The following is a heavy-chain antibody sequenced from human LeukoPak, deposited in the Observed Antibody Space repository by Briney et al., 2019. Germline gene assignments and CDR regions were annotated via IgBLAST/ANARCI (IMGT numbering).Heavy chain of an antibody. D-gene: IGHD2-15*01. CDR3: ARGGVVVAENWFDP. J-gene: IGHJ5*02. V-gene: IGHV4-34*01. Sequence: SETLSLTCAVYGGSFSGYYWSWIRQPPGKWLEWIGEINHSGSTNYNPSLKSRVTISVDTSKNQFSLKLSSVTAADTAVYYCARGGVVVAENWFDPWGQGTLVTVSS. CDR1: GGSFSGYY. CDR2: INHSGST.